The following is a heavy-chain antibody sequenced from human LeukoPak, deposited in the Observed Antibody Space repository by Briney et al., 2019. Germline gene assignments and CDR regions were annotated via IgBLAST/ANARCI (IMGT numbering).Heavy chain of an antibody. J-gene: IGHJ3*02. Sequence: GGSLRLSCAASGFSFSSYNMNWVRQAPGKGLEWVSYISSSGSTIYYADSVKGRFTISRDNAKNSLYLQMNSLRAEDTAVYYCAIFPAATDAFDIWGQGTMVTVSS. CDR3: AIFPAATDAFDI. D-gene: IGHD6-13*01. V-gene: IGHV3-48*03. CDR2: ISSSGSTI. CDR1: GFSFSSYN.